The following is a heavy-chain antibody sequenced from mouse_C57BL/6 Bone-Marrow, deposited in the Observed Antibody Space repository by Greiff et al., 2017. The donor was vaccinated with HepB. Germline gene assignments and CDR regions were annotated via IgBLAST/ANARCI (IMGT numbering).Heavy chain of an antibody. D-gene: IGHD2-4*01. CDR1: GFTFTDYY. J-gene: IGHJ3*01. Sequence: EVKLVESGGGLVQPGGSLSLSCAASGFTFTDYYMSWVRQPPGKALEWLGFIRNKANGYTTEYSASVKGRFTISRDNSQSILYLQMNALRAEDSATYYCARSYYDYDAYWGQGTLVTVSA. V-gene: IGHV7-3*01. CDR2: IRNKANGYTT. CDR3: ARSYYDYDAY.